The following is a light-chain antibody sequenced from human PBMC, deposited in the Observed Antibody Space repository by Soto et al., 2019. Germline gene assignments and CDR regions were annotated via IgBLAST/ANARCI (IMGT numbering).Light chain of an antibody. J-gene: IGLJ2*01. CDR1: SSNIGNNY. CDR3: GAWDTSLSAVV. CDR2: DSN. Sequence: QSVLTQPPSVSAAPGQMVTVSCSGSSSNIGNNYVAWYQHLPGTAPKLLIYDSNKRTSGIPDRFSGSKSGTSATLGITGLQTGDEADYYCGAWDTSLSAVVFGGGTKLTVL. V-gene: IGLV1-51*01.